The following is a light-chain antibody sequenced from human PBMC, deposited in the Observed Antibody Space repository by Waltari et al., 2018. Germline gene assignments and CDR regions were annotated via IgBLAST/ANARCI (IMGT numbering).Light chain of an antibody. V-gene: IGLV2-11*01. J-gene: IGLJ2*01. CDR1: STNVGPYKY. CDR3: CSSVVSYTVV. CDR2: DAN. Sequence: QSALTQPRSVSGSPGQSVTVSCTGTSTNVGPYKYISWYQHHPGRAPKLLIFDANKRPSGVPDRFSGSKSDNTASLTISGLRPEDEAYYYCCSSVVSYTVVFGGGTKVTVL.